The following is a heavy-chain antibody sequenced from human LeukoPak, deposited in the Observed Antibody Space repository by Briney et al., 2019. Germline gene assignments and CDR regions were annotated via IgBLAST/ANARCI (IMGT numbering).Heavy chain of an antibody. CDR3: ARDLRGNWFDP. CDR2: IYYSGST. V-gene: IGHV4-31*01. Sequence: SETLSLTCTVSGGSISSGGYYWSWIRQHPGKGLGWIGYIYYSGSTYYNPSLKSQVTISVDTSKNQFSLKLSSVTAADTAVYYCARDLRGNWFDPWGQGTLVTVSS. J-gene: IGHJ5*02. CDR1: GGSISSGGYY.